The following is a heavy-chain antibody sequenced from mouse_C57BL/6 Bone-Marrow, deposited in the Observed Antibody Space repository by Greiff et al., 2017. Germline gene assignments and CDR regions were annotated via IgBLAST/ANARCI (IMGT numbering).Heavy chain of an antibody. Sequence: EVKLVESGADLVKPGASLKLSCAASGFTFSSYGMSWVRQTPDKRLEWVATISSGGGYTYYPDSVKGRFTISRDNAKNTLYLQMSSLKSEDTAVYYCASRTGEWYFDVWGTGTTVTVSS. V-gene: IGHV5-6*02. J-gene: IGHJ1*03. CDR2: ISSGGGYT. D-gene: IGHD4-1*01. CDR1: GFTFSSYG. CDR3: ASRTGEWYFDV.